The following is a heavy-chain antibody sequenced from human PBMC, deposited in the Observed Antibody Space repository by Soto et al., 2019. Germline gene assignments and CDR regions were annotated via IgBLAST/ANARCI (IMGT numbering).Heavy chain of an antibody. CDR1: GFTFSSFA. D-gene: IGHD6-13*01. J-gene: IGHJ4*02. Sequence: GGSLRLSCAASGFTFSSFAMTWVRQAPGKGLDWVSTISGSGGSTYYADSVKGRFTISRDNSKNTLYLQMNSLRAEDTALYYCENNPPGSPFDYWGQGTLVTVSS. CDR2: ISGSGGST. V-gene: IGHV3-23*01. CDR3: ENNPPGSPFDY.